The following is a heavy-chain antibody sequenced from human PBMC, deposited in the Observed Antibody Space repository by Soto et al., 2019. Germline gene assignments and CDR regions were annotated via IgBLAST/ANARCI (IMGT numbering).Heavy chain of an antibody. CDR1: GYTLTELS. CDR3: ATLRSQYYYGSGTPQAVDV. D-gene: IGHD3-10*01. J-gene: IGHJ6*04. CDR2: FDPEDGET. Sequence: ASVKVSCKVSGYTLTELSMHWVRQAPGKGLEWMGGFDPEDGETIYAQKFQGRVTMTEDTSTDTAYMELSSLRSEDTAVYYCATLRSQYYYGSGTPQAVDVWGKGTTVTVSS. V-gene: IGHV1-24*01.